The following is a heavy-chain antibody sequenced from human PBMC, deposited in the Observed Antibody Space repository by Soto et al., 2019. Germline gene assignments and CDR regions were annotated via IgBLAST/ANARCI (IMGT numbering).Heavy chain of an antibody. CDR2: IYYSGST. CDR3: ARGLAAIAASWFDT. V-gene: IGHV4-31*03. J-gene: IGHJ5*02. Sequence: SETLSLTCTVSGGSISSGGYYWSWIRQHPGKGLEWIGYIYYSGSTYYNPSLKSRVTISVDTSKNQFSLKLSSVTAADTAVYYCARGLAAIAASWFDTWGQGNLVTV. D-gene: IGHD6-25*01. CDR1: GGSISSGGYY.